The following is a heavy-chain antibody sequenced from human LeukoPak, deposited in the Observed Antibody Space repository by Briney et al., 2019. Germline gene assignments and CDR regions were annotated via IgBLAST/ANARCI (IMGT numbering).Heavy chain of an antibody. CDR2: ISYDGSNK. J-gene: IGHJ4*02. V-gene: IGHV3-30*18. CDR1: GFPFSSYC. Sequence: GRSLRLSCAASGFPFSSYCMHWVRQAPGKGLEWVAGISYDGSNKYYADSVKGRFTSSRDNSKNTLYLQMNSLRAEDTAVYYCAKDRGDPVWYFDYWGQGTLVTVSS. D-gene: IGHD2-8*01. CDR3: AKDRGDPVWYFDY.